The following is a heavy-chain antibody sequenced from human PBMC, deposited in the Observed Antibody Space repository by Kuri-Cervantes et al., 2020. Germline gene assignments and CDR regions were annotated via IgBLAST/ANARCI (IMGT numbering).Heavy chain of an antibody. CDR1: GFTFSSYA. V-gene: IGHV3-23*01. Sequence: GESLKISCAASGFTFSSYAMSWVRQAPGKGLEWVSAISGSGGSTYYADSVKGRFTISRDNSKNTLYLQMNSLRAEDTAAYYCAKDTYYYDNSGYYYLDYWGQGTLVTVSS. J-gene: IGHJ4*02. D-gene: IGHD3-22*01. CDR2: ISGSGGST. CDR3: AKDTYYYDNSGYYYLDY.